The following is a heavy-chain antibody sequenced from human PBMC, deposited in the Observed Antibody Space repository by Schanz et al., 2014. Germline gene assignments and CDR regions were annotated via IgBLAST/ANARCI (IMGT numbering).Heavy chain of an antibody. D-gene: IGHD5-12*01. J-gene: IGHJ3*02. CDR1: GYTFTSYG. V-gene: IGHV1-18*01. CDR3: ARGGGPEDVFDI. CDR2: ISGYTGDT. Sequence: QVQLVQSGAEVKKPGASVKVSCKASGYTFTSYGISWVRQAPGQGPEWIGWISGYTGDTKYAQKFQGRVTFTADRSTSTAYMELSSLRSDDTAVYYCARGGGPEDVFDIWGQGTMVTVSS.